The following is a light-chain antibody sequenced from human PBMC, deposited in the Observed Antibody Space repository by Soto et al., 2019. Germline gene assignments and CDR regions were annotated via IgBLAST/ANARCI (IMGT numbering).Light chain of an antibody. CDR3: DQSNGVLQT. CDR1: ETITMH. V-gene: IGKV1-39*01. CDR2: GSS. Sequence: DIQMTQSPSSLSASVGDRVTMTCRSNETITMHLNWYQQKPGRAPQLLIYGSSSLQGGVSSRFSRRGSGTEFALAISHLQPADFATYYCDQSNGVLQTFGQGTRLEIK. J-gene: IGKJ2*01.